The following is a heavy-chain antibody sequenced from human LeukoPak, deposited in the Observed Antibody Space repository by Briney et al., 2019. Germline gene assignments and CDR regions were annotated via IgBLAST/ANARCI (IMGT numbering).Heavy chain of an antibody. CDR1: GGSISSYY. CDR2: IRSSGSPI. J-gene: IGHJ4*02. V-gene: IGHV3-11*04. CDR3: VRDPDALDY. Sequence: LSLTCTVSGGSISSYYWSWIRQAPGKGLEWVAYIRSSGSPIYYADSVKGRFTISRDNAKNSLYLQMNSLRDEDTAVYYCVRDPDALDYWGQATLVTVSS.